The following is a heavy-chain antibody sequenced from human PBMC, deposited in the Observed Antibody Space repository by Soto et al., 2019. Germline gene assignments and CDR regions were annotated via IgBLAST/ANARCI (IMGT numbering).Heavy chain of an antibody. CDR2: MYNSGST. CDR1: GGSVSSGSYY. Sequence: SETLSLTCTVSGGSVSSGSYYWSWIRQPPGKGLEWIGYMYNSGSTNYNPSLKSRVTISVDTSKNQFSLKLSSVTAADTAVYYCARSPPPSGMDVWGQATTLTVSS. D-gene: IGHD3-10*01. CDR3: ARSPPPSGMDV. J-gene: IGHJ6*02. V-gene: IGHV4-61*01.